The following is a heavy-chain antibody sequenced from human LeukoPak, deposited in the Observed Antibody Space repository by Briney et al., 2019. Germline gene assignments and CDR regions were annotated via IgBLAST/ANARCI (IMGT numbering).Heavy chain of an antibody. CDR3: ARAPLSTGRWLVQVEYYYYYYGMDV. D-gene: IGHD6-19*01. Sequence: GASVKVSCKASGYTFTGYYMHWVRQAPGQGLEWMGWINPNSGGTNYAQKFQGRVTMTRDTSISTAYMELSRLRSDDTAVYYCARAPLSTGRWLVQVEYYYYYYGMDVWGQGTTVTVSS. CDR2: INPNSGGT. V-gene: IGHV1-2*02. J-gene: IGHJ6*02. CDR1: GYTFTGYY.